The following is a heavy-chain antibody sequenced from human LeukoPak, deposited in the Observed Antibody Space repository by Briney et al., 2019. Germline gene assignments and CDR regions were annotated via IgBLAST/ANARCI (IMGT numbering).Heavy chain of an antibody. CDR3: ARVLLRTGIPEGFDP. D-gene: IGHD1-14*01. J-gene: IGHJ5*02. CDR1: GHTFGDHY. V-gene: IGHV1-2*02. CDR2: INPNSGGT. Sequence: ASVTVSCTASGHTFGDHYMHWVRQAPGQGLEWMGWINPNSGGTKYAQRFQGRVTMTRDTSISTAYMELRRLRSDDTAVYYCARVLLRTGIPEGFDPWGQGTLVTVSS.